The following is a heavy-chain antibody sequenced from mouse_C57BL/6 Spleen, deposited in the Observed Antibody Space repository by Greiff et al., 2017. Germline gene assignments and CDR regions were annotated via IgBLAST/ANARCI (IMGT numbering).Heavy chain of an antibody. CDR1: GFTFSSYT. D-gene: IGHD1-1*01. Sequence: VQLVESGGGLVKPGGSLKLSCAASGFTFSSYTMSWVRQTPEKRLEWVATISGGGGNTYYPDSVKGRFTISRDNAKNTLYLQMSSLRSEDTALYYCERHPVVATRRYYFDYWGQGTTLTVSS. CDR3: ERHPVVATRRYYFDY. V-gene: IGHV5-9*01. J-gene: IGHJ2*01. CDR2: ISGGGGNT.